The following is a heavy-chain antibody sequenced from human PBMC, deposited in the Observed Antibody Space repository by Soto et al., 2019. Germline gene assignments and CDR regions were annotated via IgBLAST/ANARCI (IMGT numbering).Heavy chain of an antibody. D-gene: IGHD2-15*01. J-gene: IGHJ4*02. CDR3: ARVYCSGGSCYSIDY. V-gene: IGHV1-46*03. CDR1: GFTFTSYF. CDR2: INPSGGST. Sequence: ASVKVSCKASGFTFTSYFMHWVRQAPGQGLEWMGIINPSGGSTNYAQKFQGRVTMTRDTSTSTVYMELSSLRSEDTAAYYCARVYCSGGSCYSIDYWGQGTLVTVS.